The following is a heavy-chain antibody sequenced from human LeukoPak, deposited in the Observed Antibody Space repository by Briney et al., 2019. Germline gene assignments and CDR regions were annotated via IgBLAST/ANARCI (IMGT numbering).Heavy chain of an antibody. J-gene: IGHJ6*03. V-gene: IGHV4-39*07. D-gene: IGHD2-2*01. Sequence: SETLSLTCTVSGGSISSSSYYWGWIRQPPGKGLEWIGSIYHSGSTNYNPSLKSRVTISVDTSKNQFSLKLSSVTAADTAVYYCARLRCSSTSCYAGKGYYMDVWGKGTTVTISS. CDR3: ARLRCSSTSCYAGKGYYMDV. CDR1: GGSISSSSYY. CDR2: IYHSGST.